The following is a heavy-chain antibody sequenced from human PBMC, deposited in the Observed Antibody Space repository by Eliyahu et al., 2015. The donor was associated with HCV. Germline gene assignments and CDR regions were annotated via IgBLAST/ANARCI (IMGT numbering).Heavy chain of an antibody. J-gene: IGHJ6*02. V-gene: IGHV1-8*01. D-gene: IGHD3-3*01. Sequence: EWMGWMNPNSGNTGYAQKFQGRVTMTRNTSISTAYMELSSLRSEDTAVYYCAHTEKLKYYDFWSGYYADYYYYGMDVWGQGTTVTVSS. CDR3: AHTEKLKYYDFWSGYYADYYYYGMDV. CDR2: MNPNSGNT.